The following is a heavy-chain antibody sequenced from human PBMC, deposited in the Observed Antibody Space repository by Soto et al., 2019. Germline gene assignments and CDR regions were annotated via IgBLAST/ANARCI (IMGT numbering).Heavy chain of an antibody. Sequence: SETLSLTCAVYGGSFSGYYWSWIRQPPGKGLEWIGEINHSGSTNYNPSLKSRVTISVDTSKNQFSLKLSSVTAADTAVYYCARGPVLRFLEWSNPPYYYYGMDVWGQGTTVTVSS. J-gene: IGHJ6*02. CDR2: INHSGST. CDR3: ARGPVLRFLEWSNPPYYYYGMDV. D-gene: IGHD3-3*01. CDR1: GGSFSGYY. V-gene: IGHV4-34*01.